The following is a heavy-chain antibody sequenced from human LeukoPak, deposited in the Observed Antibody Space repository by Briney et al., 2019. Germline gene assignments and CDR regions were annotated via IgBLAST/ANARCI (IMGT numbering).Heavy chain of an antibody. CDR3: ARDLGATGEPDY. Sequence: GGSLSLSCAASGFTLSSYSMNWVRQAPGKGLEWITYSSFSGDITYYADSVKGRFTTSRDNGKNSLYLQMNSLRVDDTAVYYCARDLGATGEPDYWGQGTLVTVSS. V-gene: IGHV3-48*01. D-gene: IGHD7-27*01. CDR2: SSFSGDIT. CDR1: GFTLSSYS. J-gene: IGHJ4*02.